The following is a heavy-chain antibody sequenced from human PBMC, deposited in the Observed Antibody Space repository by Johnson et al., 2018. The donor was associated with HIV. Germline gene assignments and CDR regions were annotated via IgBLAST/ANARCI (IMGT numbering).Heavy chain of an antibody. CDR3: TTDLVPAAKEPVVVGGAFDI. CDR1: GFTVSSNY. J-gene: IGHJ3*02. CDR2: IKSKTDGETT. D-gene: IGHD2-2*01. V-gene: IGHV3-15*01. Sequence: EVQLVESGGGLIQPGGSLRLSCAASGFTVSSNYMSWVRLAPGKGLEWVGRIKSKTDGETTDYAAPVKGRFSISRDDSKNTLYVQMNSLKTEDTAVYYCTTDLVPAAKEPVVVGGAFDIWGQGTMVTVSS.